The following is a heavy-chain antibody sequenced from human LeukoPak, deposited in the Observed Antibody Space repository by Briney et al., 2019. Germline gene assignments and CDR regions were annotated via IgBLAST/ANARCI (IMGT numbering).Heavy chain of an antibody. CDR3: ARVRARSYCSSTSCYGY. Sequence: GGSLRLSCAASGFTFSTYWMNWVRQAPGKGLEWVANINQDGSEKHCVDSVKGRFTTFRDNAKNSLYLQMNSLRVEDTAVYYCARVRARSYCSSTSCYGYWGQGTLVTVSS. CDR2: INQDGSEK. J-gene: IGHJ4*02. D-gene: IGHD2-2*01. V-gene: IGHV3-7*01. CDR1: GFTFSTYW.